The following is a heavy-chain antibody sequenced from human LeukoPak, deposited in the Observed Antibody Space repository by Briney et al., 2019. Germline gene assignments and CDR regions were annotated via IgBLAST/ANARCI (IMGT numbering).Heavy chain of an antibody. CDR3: ARVVVVVPAAIRNYYYYYYMDV. D-gene: IGHD2-2*02. CDR2: ISAYNGNT. V-gene: IGHV1-18*01. J-gene: IGHJ6*03. CDR1: GYTFTSYG. Sequence: ASVKVSCKASGYTFTSYGISWVRQAPGQGLEWMGWISAYNGNTNYAQKLQGRVTMTTDTSTGTAYMELRSLRSDDTAVYYCARVVVVVPAAIRNYYYYYYMDVWGKGTMVTVSS.